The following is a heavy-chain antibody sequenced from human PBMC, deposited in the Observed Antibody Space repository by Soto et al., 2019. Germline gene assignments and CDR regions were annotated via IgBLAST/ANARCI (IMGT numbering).Heavy chain of an antibody. CDR3: IRDAYGVY. Sequence: EVHLVESGGGLVKPGGSLRLSCAGSGFTFSNAWMTWVRQAPGKGLEWVSRIKSKSDGGKIDYAAPVKGRFTISRDDSKNTLYLQINSLKSEDTAVYYCIRDAYGVYWGQGTLVTVSS. V-gene: IGHV3-15*01. CDR1: GFTFSNAW. J-gene: IGHJ4*02. D-gene: IGHD2-8*01. CDR2: IKSKSDGGKI.